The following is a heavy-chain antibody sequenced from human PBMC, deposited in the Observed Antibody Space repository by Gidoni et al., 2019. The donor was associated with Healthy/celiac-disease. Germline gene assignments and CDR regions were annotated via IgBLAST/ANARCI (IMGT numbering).Heavy chain of an antibody. J-gene: IGHJ5*02. D-gene: IGHD2-15*01. CDR1: GGTFSSYT. CDR3: APQGGGGNFDP. CDR2: IIPILGIA. Sequence: QVQLVQSGAEVKKPGSSVKVSCKASGGTFSSYTISWVRQAPGQGLEWMGRIIPILGIANYAQKFQGRVTITADKSTSTAYMELSSLRSEDTAVYYCAPQGGGGNFDPWGQGTLVTVSS. V-gene: IGHV1-69*02.